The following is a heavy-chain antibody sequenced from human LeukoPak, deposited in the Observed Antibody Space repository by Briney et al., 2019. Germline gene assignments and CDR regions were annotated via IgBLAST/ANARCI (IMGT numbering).Heavy chain of an antibody. J-gene: IGHJ4*02. D-gene: IGHD3-10*01. CDR2: IYFTGNYI. CDR3: AREFNTVGNFDY. V-gene: IGHV3-21*01. CDR1: GFTFGRYS. Sequence: PGGSLRLSCVTSGFTFGRYSMRWVRQAPGKGLEWVSSIYFTGNYISYADSVKGRFTISRDNAKNSLYLQMNSLRAEDTAVYYCAREFNTVGNFDYWGQGTLVTVSS.